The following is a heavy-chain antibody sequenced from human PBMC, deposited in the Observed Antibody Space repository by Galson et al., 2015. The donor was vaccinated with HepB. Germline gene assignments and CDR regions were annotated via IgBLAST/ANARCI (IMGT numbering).Heavy chain of an antibody. J-gene: IGHJ1*01. CDR1: GFTLSSYA. CDR2: ISYDGSNK. Sequence: SLRLSCAASGFTLSSYAMHWVRQAPGKGLEWVAVISYDGSNKYYADSVKGRFTISRDNSKNTLYLQMNSLRAEDTAVYYCARDSGIAAAGTEYSQHWGQGTLVTVSS. D-gene: IGHD6-13*01. CDR3: ARDSGIAAAGTEYSQH. V-gene: IGHV3-30*04.